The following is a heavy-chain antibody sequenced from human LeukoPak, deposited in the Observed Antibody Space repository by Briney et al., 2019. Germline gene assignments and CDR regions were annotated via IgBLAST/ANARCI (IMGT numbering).Heavy chain of an antibody. CDR2: ISSSSSYI. V-gene: IGHV3-21*01. CDR1: GFTFSSYG. J-gene: IGHJ4*02. D-gene: IGHD2-2*01. CDR3: ARDNSGYCSSTSCYDLDY. Sequence: PGGSLRLSCAASGFTFSSYGMNWVRQAPGKGLEWVSSISSSSSYIYYADSVKGRFTISRDNAKNSLYLQMNSLRAEDTAVYYCARDNSGYCSSTSCYDLDYWGQGTLVTVSS.